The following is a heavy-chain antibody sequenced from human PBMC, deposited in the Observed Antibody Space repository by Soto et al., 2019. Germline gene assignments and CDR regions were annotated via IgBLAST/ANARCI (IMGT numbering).Heavy chain of an antibody. D-gene: IGHD3-22*01. CDR3: ASEIYDSSGYYYYYYGVDV. J-gene: IGHJ6*02. CDR2: IYYSGST. CDR1: GGSVSSGSYY. Sequence: SETLCLTCTVSGGSVSSGSYYWSWIRQPPGKGLEWIGYIYYSGSTNYNPSLKSRVTISVDTSKNQFSLKLSSVTAADTAVYYCASEIYDSSGYYYYYYGVDVWGQGTTVTVSS. V-gene: IGHV4-61*01.